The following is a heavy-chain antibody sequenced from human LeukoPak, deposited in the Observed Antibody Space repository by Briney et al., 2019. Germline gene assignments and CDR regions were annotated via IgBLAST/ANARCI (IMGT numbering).Heavy chain of an antibody. Sequence: GGSLRLSCAASGFTFSSYSMNWVRRAPGKGLEWVSSISSSSSCIYYADSVKGRFTISRDNAKNSLYLQMNSLRAEDTAVYYCARDVEMTYNWFDPWGQGTLVTVSS. V-gene: IGHV3-21*01. CDR3: ARDVEMTYNWFDP. D-gene: IGHD5-24*01. J-gene: IGHJ5*02. CDR1: GFTFSSYS. CDR2: ISSSSSCI.